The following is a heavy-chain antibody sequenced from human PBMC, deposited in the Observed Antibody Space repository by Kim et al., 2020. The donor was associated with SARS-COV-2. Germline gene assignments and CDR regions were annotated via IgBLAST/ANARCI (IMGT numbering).Heavy chain of an antibody. CDR2: IKSKTDGGTT. CDR3: TTEGIGWELRGYYYYYGMDV. CDR1: GFTFSNAW. J-gene: IGHJ6*02. V-gene: IGHV3-15*01. D-gene: IGHD1-26*01. Sequence: GGSLRLSCAASGFTFSNAWMSWVRQAPGKGLEWVGRIKSKTDGGTTDYAAPVKGRFTISRDDSKNTLYLQMNSLKTEDTAVYYCTTEGIGWELRGYYYYYGMDVWGQGTTVTVSS.